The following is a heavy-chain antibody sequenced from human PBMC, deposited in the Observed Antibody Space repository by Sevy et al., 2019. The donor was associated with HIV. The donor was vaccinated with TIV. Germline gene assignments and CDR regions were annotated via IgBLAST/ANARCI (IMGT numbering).Heavy chain of an antibody. CDR2: ISSSSSTI. Sequence: GSLRLSCAASGFTFSSYSMNWVRQAPGKGLEWVSYISSSSSTIYYADSVKGRFTISRDNAKNSLYLQMNSLRDEDTAVYYCARGGTWIQLWSQFDYWGQGTLVTVSS. D-gene: IGHD5-18*01. V-gene: IGHV3-48*02. J-gene: IGHJ4*02. CDR3: ARGGTWIQLWSQFDY. CDR1: GFTFSSYS.